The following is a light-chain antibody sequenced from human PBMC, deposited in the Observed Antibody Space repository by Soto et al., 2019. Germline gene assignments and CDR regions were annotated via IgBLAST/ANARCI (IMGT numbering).Light chain of an antibody. CDR3: QVWDSQGV. J-gene: IGLJ3*02. CDR2: DDG. Sequence: SYELTQPPSVSVAPGQTARITCGGNNIGSKSVHWYQQKPGQAPVLVVYDDGDRPSGIPERFSGSNSGNTSTLNISRVEAGDEADYYCQVWDSQGVFGGGTQLTVL. CDR1: NIGSKS. V-gene: IGLV3-21*02.